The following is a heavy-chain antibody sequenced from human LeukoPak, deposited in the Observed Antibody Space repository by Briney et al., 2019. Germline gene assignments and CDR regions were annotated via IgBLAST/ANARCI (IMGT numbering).Heavy chain of an antibody. CDR2: INSDGSWT. V-gene: IGHV3-74*01. Sequence: PGGSLRLSCAASGNSFMHWVRQAPGQGLVWVSDINSDGSWTSYADSVKGRFNISKDNAKNTVYLQMNNLRAEDTDVYYCVSFYETYGGRGTLVTVSS. CDR1: GNSF. CDR3: VSFYETY. J-gene: IGHJ4*02. D-gene: IGHD2-2*01.